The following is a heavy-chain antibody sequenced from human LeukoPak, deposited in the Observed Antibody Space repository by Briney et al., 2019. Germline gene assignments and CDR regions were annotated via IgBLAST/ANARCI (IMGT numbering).Heavy chain of an antibody. Sequence: SETLSLTCTVSGGSISSSTYFWGWIRQPPGKGLEWLGSIYHSGSNYYNPSLKSRVTISVDTSKNQFSLKLSSVTAADTAVYYCASSGVPAANFDYWGQGTLVTVSS. CDR1: GGSISSSTYF. CDR3: ASSGVPAANFDY. D-gene: IGHD2-2*01. J-gene: IGHJ4*02. CDR2: IYHSGSN. V-gene: IGHV4-39*07.